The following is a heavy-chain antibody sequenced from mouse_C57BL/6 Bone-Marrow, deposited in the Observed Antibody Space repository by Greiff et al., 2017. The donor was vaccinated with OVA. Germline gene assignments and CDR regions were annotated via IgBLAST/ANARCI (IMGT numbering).Heavy chain of an antibody. Sequence: QVQLKESGPELVKPGASVKISCKASGYAFSSSWMNWVKQRPGKGLEWIGRIYPGDGDTNYNGKFKGKATLTADKSSSTAYMQLSSLTSEDSAVYFCARRGRQLRYYFDYWGQGTTLTVSS. CDR3: ARRGRQLRYYFDY. CDR1: GYAFSSSW. CDR2: IYPGDGDT. V-gene: IGHV1-82*01. D-gene: IGHD3-2*02. J-gene: IGHJ2*01.